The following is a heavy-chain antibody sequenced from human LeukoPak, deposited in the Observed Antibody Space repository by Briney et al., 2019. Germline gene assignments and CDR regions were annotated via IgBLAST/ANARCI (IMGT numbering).Heavy chain of an antibody. CDR2: IGSSGSDI. CDR1: GFTFSDYY. CDR3: AREGLYYYDSSGYYAHY. D-gene: IGHD3-22*01. J-gene: IGHJ4*02. V-gene: IGHV3-11*04. Sequence: GGSLRLSCAASGFTFSDYYMSWIRQAPGKGLEWVSYIGSSGSDIYYADSVKGRFTISRDNAKNSLYLQMNSLRAEDTAVYYCAREGLYYYDSSGYYAHYWGQGTLVTVSS.